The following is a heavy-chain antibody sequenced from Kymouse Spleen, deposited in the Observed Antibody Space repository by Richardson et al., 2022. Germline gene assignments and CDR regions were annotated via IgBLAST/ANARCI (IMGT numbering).Heavy chain of an antibody. J-gene: IGHJ4*02. CDR3: TRLRNDGSFDY. Sequence: EVQLVESGGGLVQPGGSLKLSCAASGFTFSGSAMHWVRQASGKGLEWVGRIRSKANSYATAYAASVKGRFTISRDDSKNTAYLQMNSLKTEDTAVYYCTRLRNDGSFDYWGQGTLVTVSS. D-gene: IGHD1-1*01,IGHD1-20*01. V-gene: IGHV3-73*02. CDR2: IRSKANSYAT. CDR1: GFTFSGSA.